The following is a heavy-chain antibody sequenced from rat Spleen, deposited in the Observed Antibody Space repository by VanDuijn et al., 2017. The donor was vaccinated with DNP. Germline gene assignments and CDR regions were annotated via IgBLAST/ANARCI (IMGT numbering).Heavy chain of an antibody. Sequence: EVQLVESGGDLVQPGRSLKLSCVASGFTFNNYWMTWIRQVPGKGLEWVASITSSGGSTYYPDSVKGRFTISRDNAKNTLYLQMNSLRSEDTATYYCARDPFRSGGAMDAWGQGTSVTVSS. D-gene: IGHD4-3*01. CDR3: ARDPFRSGGAMDA. CDR2: ITSSGGST. CDR1: GFTFNNYW. V-gene: IGHV5-31*01. J-gene: IGHJ4*01.